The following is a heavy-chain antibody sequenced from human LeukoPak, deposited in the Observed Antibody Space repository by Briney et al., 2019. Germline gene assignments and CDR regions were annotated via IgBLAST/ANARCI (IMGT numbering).Heavy chain of an antibody. V-gene: IGHV4-61*02. J-gene: IGHJ5*02. D-gene: IGHD4-17*01. CDR1: GDSIFSGTYH. CDR3: ARDLTTVHNQGDWFDP. CDR2: IFTTGTT. Sequence: PSQTLSLTCTVSGDSIFSGTYHWSWVRQPAGKGLEWIGRIFTTGTTNYSPALKSRVTLSLDRSKNQFSLQLTSVTAADTAVYYCARDLTTVHNQGDWFDPWGQGTLVTVSS.